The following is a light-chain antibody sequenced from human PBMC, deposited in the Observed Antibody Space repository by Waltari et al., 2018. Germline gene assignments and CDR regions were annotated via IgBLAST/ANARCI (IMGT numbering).Light chain of an antibody. J-gene: IGLJ2*01. CDR1: SNDIGGYNY. CDR2: DVH. CDR3: SSYSSSSPVV. V-gene: IGLV2-14*03. Sequence: QSALTQPASVSGSPGQSITISCTGTSNDIGGYNYVSWYQQHPGQAPKLMIYDVHNRPSGVSNRFSASNAGKTASLTISGLQAEDEADYYCSSYSSSSPVVFGGGTKLTVL.